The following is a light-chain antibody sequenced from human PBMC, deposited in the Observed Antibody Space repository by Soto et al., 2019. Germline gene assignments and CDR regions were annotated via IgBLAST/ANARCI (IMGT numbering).Light chain of an antibody. Sequence: QSALTQPASVSGSPGQSITISCTGTSSDVGGYNYVSWYQQHPGKAPKHMIYDVSNRPSGVSNRFSGSKSGNTASLTISGLQAEDEADYYCSSYTSSTTVVFGAGTKLTVL. J-gene: IGLJ2*01. CDR1: SSDVGGYNY. CDR2: DVS. V-gene: IGLV2-14*01. CDR3: SSYTSSTTVV.